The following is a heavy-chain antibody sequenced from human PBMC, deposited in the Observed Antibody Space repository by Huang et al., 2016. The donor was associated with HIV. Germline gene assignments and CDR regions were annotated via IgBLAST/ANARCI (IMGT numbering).Heavy chain of an antibody. V-gene: IGHV3-30*18. CDR3: AKGGSAAAVLDF. CDR2: RSYDAKRK. Sequence: QVQLVESGGGVVQPGRSLRISCAASGFTFSSYGMHWVRQAPGKGLEWVAVRSYDAKRKYYADSVKGRFSISRDNSKTTVYLQLNSLRLEDTAVYYCAKGGSAAAVLDFWGQGTLVTVSS. CDR1: GFTFSSYG. D-gene: IGHD6-13*01. J-gene: IGHJ4*02.